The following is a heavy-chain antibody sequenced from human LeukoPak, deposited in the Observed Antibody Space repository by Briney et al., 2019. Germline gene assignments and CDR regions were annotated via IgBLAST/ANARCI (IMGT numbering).Heavy chain of an antibody. Sequence: SETLSLTCTVSGGSISSSSYYWGWIRQPPGKGLEWIGSMYYSGSTYYNPSLKSRVTISVDTSKNQFSLKLSSVTAADTAVYYCAREFRGEALQLWPHFDYWGQGTLVTVSS. J-gene: IGHJ4*02. D-gene: IGHD5-18*01. CDR1: GGSISSSSYY. V-gene: IGHV4-39*07. CDR3: AREFRGEALQLWPHFDY. CDR2: MYYSGST.